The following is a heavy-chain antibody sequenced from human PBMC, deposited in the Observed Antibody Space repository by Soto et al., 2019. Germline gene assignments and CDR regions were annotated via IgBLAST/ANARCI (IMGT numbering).Heavy chain of an antibody. V-gene: IGHV3-23*04. CDR3: MKVRDY. CDR1: GFMFSDYA. CDR2: IGKSGTDR. J-gene: IGHJ4*02. Sequence: EVKLVESGGGLVQPGGSLRISCKVSGFMFSDYAMTWVRQAPVKGLEWGSSIGKSGTDRDYADSVKGRFTIYRDNSENTVYLQMDSLKVEDTALYFCMKVRDYWGQGTQVTVS.